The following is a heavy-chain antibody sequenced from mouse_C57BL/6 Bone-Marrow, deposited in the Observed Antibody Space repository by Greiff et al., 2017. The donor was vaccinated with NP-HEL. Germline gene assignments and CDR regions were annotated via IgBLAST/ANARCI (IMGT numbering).Heavy chain of an antibody. CDR3: AMGIYYYGSSLDY. CDR2: IYPGGGYT. J-gene: IGHJ2*01. D-gene: IGHD1-1*01. CDR1: GYTFTNYW. Sequence: QVHVKQSGAELVRPGTSVKMSCKASGYTFTNYWIGWAKQRPGHGLEWIGDIYPGGGYTNYNEKFKGKATLTADKSSSTAYMQFSSLTSEDSAIYYCAMGIYYYGSSLDYWGQGTTLTVSS. V-gene: IGHV1-63*01.